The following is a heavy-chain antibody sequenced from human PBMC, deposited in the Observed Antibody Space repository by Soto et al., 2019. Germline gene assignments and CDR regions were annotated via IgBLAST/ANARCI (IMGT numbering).Heavy chain of an antibody. J-gene: IGHJ6*02. V-gene: IGHV1-69*01. CDR3: ARSQGSSTSLEIYYYYYYGMDV. CDR1: GGTFSSYA. CDR2: IIPISGTA. D-gene: IGHD2-2*01. Sequence: QVQLVQSGAEVKKPGSSVKVSCKASGGTFSSYAISWVRQAPGHGLEWMGGIIPISGTANYALKFQGRVTITADESTSTVYMELSSLRSEDTAMYFCARSQGSSTSLEIYYYYYYGMDVWGQGTTVTVSS.